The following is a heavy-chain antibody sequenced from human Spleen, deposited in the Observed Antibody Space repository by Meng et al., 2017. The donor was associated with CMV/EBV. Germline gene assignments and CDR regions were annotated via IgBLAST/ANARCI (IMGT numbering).Heavy chain of an antibody. Sequence: GGSLRLSCAAPGFTFSSYAMHWVRQAPGKGLEWVAVISYDGSNKYYADSVKGRFTISRDNSKNTLYLQMNSLRAEDTAVYYCARDLSFGVVIIDYWGQGTLVTVSS. CDR2: ISYDGSNK. V-gene: IGHV3-30-3*01. CDR3: ARDLSFGVVIIDY. D-gene: IGHD3-3*01. CDR1: GFTFSSYA. J-gene: IGHJ4*02.